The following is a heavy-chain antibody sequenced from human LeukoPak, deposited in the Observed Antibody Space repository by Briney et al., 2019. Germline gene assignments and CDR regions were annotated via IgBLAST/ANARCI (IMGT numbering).Heavy chain of an antibody. CDR2: ISSSSSYI. CDR3: ARGDCSSTSCYYY. Sequence: PGGSLRLSCAPSVFTFSSYSMNWVRRAPGEGVEWGSSISSSSSYIYDAVSEKGRFTICRDNAKNALYLQMNSLSAEDTAVYYCARGDCSSTSCYYYWGQGTLVTVSS. J-gene: IGHJ4*02. V-gene: IGHV3-21*01. CDR1: VFTFSSYS. D-gene: IGHD2-2*01.